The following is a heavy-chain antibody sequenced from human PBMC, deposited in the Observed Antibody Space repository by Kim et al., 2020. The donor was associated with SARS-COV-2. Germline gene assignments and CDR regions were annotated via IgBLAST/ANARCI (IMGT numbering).Heavy chain of an antibody. CDR3: AREKMATIRYDAFDI. CDR2: INPNSGGT. D-gene: IGHD5-12*01. J-gene: IGHJ3*02. V-gene: IGHV1-2*02. CDR1: GYTFTGYY. Sequence: ASVKVSCKASGYTFTGYYMHWVRQAPGQGLEWMGWINPNSGGTNYAQKFQGRVTMTSDTSISTAYMELSRLRSDDTAVYYCAREKMATIRYDAFDIWGQGTMVTVSS.